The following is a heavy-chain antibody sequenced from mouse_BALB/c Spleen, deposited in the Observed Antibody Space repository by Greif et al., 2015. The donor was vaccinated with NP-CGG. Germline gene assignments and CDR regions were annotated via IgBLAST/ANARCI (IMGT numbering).Heavy chain of an antibody. CDR2: ISDGGSYT. D-gene: IGHD2-14*01. V-gene: IGHV5-4*02. Sequence: EVQGVESGGGLVKPGGSLKLSCAASGFTFSDYYMYWVRQTPEKRLEWVATISDGGSYTYYPDSVKGRFTISRDNAKNNLYLQMSSLKSEDTAMYYCARDNYRYGYAMDYWGQGTSVTVSP. CDR3: ARDNYRYGYAMDY. J-gene: IGHJ4*01. CDR1: GFTFSDYY.